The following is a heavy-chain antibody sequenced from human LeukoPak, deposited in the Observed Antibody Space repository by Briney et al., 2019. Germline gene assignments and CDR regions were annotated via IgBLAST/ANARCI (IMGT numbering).Heavy chain of an antibody. J-gene: IGHJ4*02. CDR1: GLTFSSYA. V-gene: IGHV3-23*01. CDR3: AKAASGSYLYYFDY. CDR2: ISYSGGST. D-gene: IGHD1-26*01. Sequence: PGGSLRLSCAASGLTFSSYAMNWVRQAPGKGLEWVSTISYSGGSTYYVDSVKGRFTISRDNSENTLYLPLNSLRAEDTADYYCAKAASGSYLYYFDYWGQGTLVTVSS.